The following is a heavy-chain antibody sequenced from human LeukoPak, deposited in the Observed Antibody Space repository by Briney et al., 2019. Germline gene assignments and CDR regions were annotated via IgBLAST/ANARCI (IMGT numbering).Heavy chain of an antibody. J-gene: IGHJ4*02. Sequence: ASVKVSCKASGYSFTTYDINWVRQATRQGLEWMGWMNPNSGNTGYAQRFQGRVTMTRDTSISTAYMELNSLTSEDTAVYYCAKNVRDTGTFDYWGQGTLVTVSS. CDR2: MNPNSGNT. CDR1: GYSFTTYD. D-gene: IGHD5-18*01. CDR3: AKNVRDTGTFDY. V-gene: IGHV1-8*01.